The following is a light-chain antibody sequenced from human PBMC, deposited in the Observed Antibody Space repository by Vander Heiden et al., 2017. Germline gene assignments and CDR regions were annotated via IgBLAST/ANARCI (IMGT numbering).Light chain of an antibody. J-gene: IGKJ4*01. CDR2: DAS. CDR3: QQSYNLPRT. Sequence: DIQLTHSPSSLSASVGDRVTITCQASQDISNYLNWYQQKPGKAPKLLIYDASNLQTGVPSRFSGSGSGTDFTFTISSLQPEDFATYYCQQSYNLPRTFGGGTKVEIK. CDR1: QDISNY. V-gene: IGKV1-33*01.